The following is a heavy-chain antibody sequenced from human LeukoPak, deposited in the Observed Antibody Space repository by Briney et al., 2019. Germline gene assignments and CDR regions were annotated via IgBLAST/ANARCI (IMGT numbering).Heavy chain of an antibody. V-gene: IGHV3-21*01. J-gene: IGHJ6*02. CDR3: ARDQDDFWSGYYRVHYGMDV. Sequence: GRSLRLSCAASGXTFSTSGMNWVRQAPGKGLEWVLSISSSSSYIYYADSVKGRFTISRDNAKNSLYLQMNSLRAEDTAVYYCARDQDDFWSGYYRVHYGMDVWGQGTTVTVSS. CDR1: GXTFSTSG. CDR2: ISSSSSYI. D-gene: IGHD3-3*01.